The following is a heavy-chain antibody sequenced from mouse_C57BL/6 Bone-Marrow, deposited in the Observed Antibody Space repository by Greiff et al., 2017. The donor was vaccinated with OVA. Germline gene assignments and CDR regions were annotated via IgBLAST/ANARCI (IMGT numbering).Heavy chain of an antibody. Sequence: EVQLQESGPGLVKPSQSLSLTCSVTGYSITSGYYWNWIRQFPGNKLEWMGYISYDGSNNYNPSLKNRISITRDTSKNQFFLKLNSVTTEDTATYYCARVRLRDYAMDYWGQGTSVTVSS. CDR3: ARVRLRDYAMDY. CDR2: ISYDGSN. J-gene: IGHJ4*01. CDR1: GYSITSGYY. D-gene: IGHD2-4*01. V-gene: IGHV3-6*01.